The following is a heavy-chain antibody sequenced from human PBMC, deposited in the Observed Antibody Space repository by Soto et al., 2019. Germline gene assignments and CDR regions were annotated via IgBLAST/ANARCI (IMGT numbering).Heavy chain of an antibody. CDR1: GFTFSSYG. V-gene: IGHV3-33*01. Sequence: GGSLRLSCAASGFTFSSYGMHWVRQAPGKGLEWVAVIWYDGSNKYYADPVKGRFTISRDNSKNTLYLQMNSLRAEDTAVYYCARDNEQQLVDYWGQGTLVTVSS. CDR2: IWYDGSNK. J-gene: IGHJ4*02. D-gene: IGHD6-13*01. CDR3: ARDNEQQLVDY.